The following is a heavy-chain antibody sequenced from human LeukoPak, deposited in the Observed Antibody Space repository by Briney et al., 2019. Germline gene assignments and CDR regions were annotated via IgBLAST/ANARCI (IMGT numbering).Heavy chain of an antibody. Sequence: ASVKVSCKASGYTFTDYYIHWVRQAPGQGLEWMGRINPNSGGTNYAQNFQGRVTVTRDTSTSTVYMELSSLRSEDTAVYYCARGNYGGDYWGQGTLVTVSS. CDR1: GYTFTDYY. CDR2: INPNSGGT. D-gene: IGHD4-23*01. CDR3: ARGNYGGDY. V-gene: IGHV1-2*06. J-gene: IGHJ4*02.